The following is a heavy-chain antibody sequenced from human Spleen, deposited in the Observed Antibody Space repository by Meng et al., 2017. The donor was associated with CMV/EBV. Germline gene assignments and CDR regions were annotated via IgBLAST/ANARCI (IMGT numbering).Heavy chain of an antibody. Sequence: SETLSLTCTVSGYSISRAYYWGWIRQSPGKGLEWIGAIYHSGTTYYNPSLKRRVSMSIDTSKNQFSLKLTSVTAADTAVYYCATLGGWGMGDFWGQGTLVTVSS. CDR3: ATLGGWGMGDF. J-gene: IGHJ4*02. CDR1: GYSISRAYY. CDR2: IYHSGTT. D-gene: IGHD2-8*01. V-gene: IGHV4-38-2*02.